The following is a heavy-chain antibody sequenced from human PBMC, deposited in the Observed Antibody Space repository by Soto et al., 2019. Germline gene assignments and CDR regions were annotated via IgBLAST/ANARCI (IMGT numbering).Heavy chain of an antibody. CDR1: GFTFSGYG. Sequence: GGSLRLSCAASGFTFSGYGMHWVRQAPGRGLEWVAFITYDGSHTNQADSAKGRFTISRDKSKNTWYLQTNSLRAEDTAVYYCAKGGYYDSSGYYYLGYWGQGTLVTVSS. CDR2: ITYDGSHT. D-gene: IGHD3-22*01. V-gene: IGHV3-30*18. CDR3: AKGGYYDSSGYYYLGY. J-gene: IGHJ4*02.